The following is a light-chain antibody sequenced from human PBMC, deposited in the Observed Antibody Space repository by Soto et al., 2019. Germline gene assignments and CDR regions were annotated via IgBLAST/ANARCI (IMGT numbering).Light chain of an antibody. Sequence: QSVLTQPRSVSGSPGQSVTISCTGTSSDVGGYNYVSWYQQHPGKAPKLVIYDVSKRPSGVPDRFSGSKSGNTASLTISGLQAEDEADYYCCSYAGNSLWVFVGGTKLTVL. CDR3: CSYAGNSLWV. V-gene: IGLV2-11*01. CDR1: SSDVGGYNY. J-gene: IGLJ3*02. CDR2: DVS.